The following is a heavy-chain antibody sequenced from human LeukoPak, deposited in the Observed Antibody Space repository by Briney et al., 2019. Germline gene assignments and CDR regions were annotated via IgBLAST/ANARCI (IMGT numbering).Heavy chain of an antibody. J-gene: IGHJ5*02. CDR3: ARDRPDTTSPSSIGRFDP. CDR1: GVSVCLDGFF. D-gene: IGHD1-14*01. Sequence: SQTLSLTCNVSGVSVCLDGFFWNWIRQHPGKALEWIGYVHHNGSAYYNPSLGSRFTISLDTSKNQFSLKVASVTAADTAVYYCARDRPDTTSPSSIGRFDPWGQGTLVTVSS. V-gene: IGHV4-31*03. CDR2: VHHNGSA.